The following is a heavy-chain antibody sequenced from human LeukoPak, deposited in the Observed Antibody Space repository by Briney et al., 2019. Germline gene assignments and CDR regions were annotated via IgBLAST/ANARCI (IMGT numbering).Heavy chain of an antibody. CDR1: GGSISSYY. Sequence: PSETLSLACTVSGGSISSYYWSRIRQPPGKGLEWIGYIYYSGSTNYNPSLESRVTISVDTSKNQFSLKLSSVTAADTAVYYCARDRSEFDYWGQGTLVTVSS. J-gene: IGHJ4*02. V-gene: IGHV4-59*01. CDR3: ARDRSEFDY. D-gene: IGHD3-3*01. CDR2: IYYSGST.